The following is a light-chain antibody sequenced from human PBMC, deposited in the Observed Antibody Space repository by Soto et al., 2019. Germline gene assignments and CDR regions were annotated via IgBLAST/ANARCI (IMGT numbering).Light chain of an antibody. J-gene: IGKJ1*01. CDR1: QSLSSGY. CDR3: QQYGSSPT. Sequence: EIVLTQSPGTLSLSPGERVTLSCRASQSLSSGYLAWYQQKFGQAPRPLIYDASRRATGIPERFRGSGSGTDFTLTINRLEPEDFAVYYCQQYGSSPTFGLGTKVDIK. V-gene: IGKV3-20*01. CDR2: DAS.